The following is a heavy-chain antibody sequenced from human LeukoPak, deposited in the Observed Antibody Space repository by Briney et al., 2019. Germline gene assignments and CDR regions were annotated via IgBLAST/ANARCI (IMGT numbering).Heavy chain of an antibody. CDR2: INPNSGGT. CDR1: GYTFTAYY. D-gene: IGHD3-10*01. V-gene: IGHV1-2*06. CDR3: ARDLLLWFGEFRMDV. J-gene: IGHJ6*03. Sequence: ASVKVSCKASGYTFTAYYMYWVRQAPGQGLECMGRINPNSGGTNYAQKFQGRVTMTRDTSISTAYMELSRLRSDDTAVYYCARDLLLWFGEFRMDVWGKGTTVTVSS.